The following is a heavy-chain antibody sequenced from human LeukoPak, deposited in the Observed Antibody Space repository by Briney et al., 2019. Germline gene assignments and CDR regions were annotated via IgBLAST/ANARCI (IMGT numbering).Heavy chain of an antibody. CDR3: ARPTYYYGSGSQSDYYYYMDV. Sequence: SETLSLTCTVSGGSISSYYWSWIRQPAGKGLEWIGRIYTSGSTNYNPSLKSRVTMSVDTSKNQFSLKLSSVTAADTAVYYCARPTYYYGSGSQSDYYYYMDVWGKGTTVTISS. CDR2: IYTSGST. V-gene: IGHV4-4*07. D-gene: IGHD3-10*01. CDR1: GGSISSYY. J-gene: IGHJ6*03.